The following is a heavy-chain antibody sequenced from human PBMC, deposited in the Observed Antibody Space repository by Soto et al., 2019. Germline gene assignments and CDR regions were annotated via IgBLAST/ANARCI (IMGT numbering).Heavy chain of an antibody. CDR2: IYPGDSDT. CDR3: ARSGGSYPTDY. J-gene: IGHJ4*02. D-gene: IGHD1-26*01. CDR1: GYSFTSYW. V-gene: IGHV5-51*01. Sequence: GESLKISCEASGYSFTSYWIGWVRQMPGKGLEWMGIIYPGDSDTRYSPSFQGQVTISADKTLSTAYLQWRSLKASDTAMYYCARSGGSYPTDYWGQGTPVTVSS.